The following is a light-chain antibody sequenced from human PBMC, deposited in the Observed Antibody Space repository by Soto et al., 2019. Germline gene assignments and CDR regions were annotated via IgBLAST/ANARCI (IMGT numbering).Light chain of an antibody. V-gene: IGKV3D-15*01. J-gene: IGKJ4*01. CDR2: AAS. CDR1: QSVSTN. CDR3: QHRSNWPPELS. Sequence: EIVMTQSPATLSVSPGERSTLSCRASQSVSTNFAWYQQRPGQAPRLLIYAASTRATGIPARFIGNGSGTEFTLTISSLQSEDFAVYYCQHRSNWPPELSFGGGTKVDIK.